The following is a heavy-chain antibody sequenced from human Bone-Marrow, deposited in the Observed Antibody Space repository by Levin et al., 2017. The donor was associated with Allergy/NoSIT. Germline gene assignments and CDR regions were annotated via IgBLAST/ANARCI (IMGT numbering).Heavy chain of an antibody. J-gene: IGHJ3*02. Sequence: NASETLSLTCNVSGGSISSYYWAWIRQSPGKGLEWIGYYFYGGSTKYNPSLKSRVSLSVDTTQTQLFLRMTSVTAADTAVYYCARKVMYSSDDALNIWGQGTMVTVSS. CDR2: YFYGGST. CDR3: ARKVMYSSDDALNI. D-gene: IGHD2-8*01. CDR1: GGSISSYY. V-gene: IGHV4-59*01.